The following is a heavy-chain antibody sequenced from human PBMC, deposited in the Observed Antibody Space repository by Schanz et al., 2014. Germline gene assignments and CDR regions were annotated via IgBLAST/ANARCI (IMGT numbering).Heavy chain of an antibody. Sequence: QVQLVESGGGVVQPGRSLRLSCAASGFTFSSYAMHWVRQAPGKGLEWVAVIWSDGSGKYYADSVKGRFTISRDNSKNTLYLHMNTLRSEDTAVYYCAKDSTHIDIVLVPTAIDYWGQGTLVTVSS. CDR3: AKDSTHIDIVLVPTAIDY. CDR1: GFTFSSYA. J-gene: IGHJ4*02. CDR2: IWSDGSGK. V-gene: IGHV3-30*04. D-gene: IGHD2-2*01.